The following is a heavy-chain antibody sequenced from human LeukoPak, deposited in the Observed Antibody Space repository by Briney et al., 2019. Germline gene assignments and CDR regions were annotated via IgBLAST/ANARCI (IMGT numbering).Heavy chain of an antibody. V-gene: IGHV1-46*01. CDR1: GYTFTSYY. J-gene: IGHJ3*02. CDR3: ARDLSGGGDIYDDAFDI. D-gene: IGHD2-21*02. CDR2: INPSGGST. Sequence: VSVKVSCKASGYTFTSYYMHWVRQAPGQGLEWMGIINPSGGSTSYAQKFQGRVTMTRDMSTSTVYMELSSLRSGDTAVYYCARDLSGGGDIYDDAFDIWGQGTMVTVSS.